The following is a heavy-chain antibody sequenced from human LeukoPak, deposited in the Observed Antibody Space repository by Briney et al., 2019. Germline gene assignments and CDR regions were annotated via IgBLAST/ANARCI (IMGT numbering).Heavy chain of an antibody. CDR1: GFTFDDYA. Sequence: PGRSLRLSCAASGFTFDDYAMHWVRQAPGKGLEWVSGISWNSGSIGYADSVKGRFTISRDNAKNSLYLQMNSLRAEDTALYYCAKGGGEGLDYWGQGTLVTVSS. D-gene: IGHD3-10*01. CDR2: ISWNSGSI. CDR3: AKGGGEGLDY. V-gene: IGHV3-9*01. J-gene: IGHJ4*02.